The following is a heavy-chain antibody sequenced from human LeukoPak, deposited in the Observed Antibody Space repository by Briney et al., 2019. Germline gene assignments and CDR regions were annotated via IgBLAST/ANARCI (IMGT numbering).Heavy chain of an antibody. CDR1: GFTFSTYA. D-gene: IGHD2-2*01. V-gene: IGHV3-21*01. J-gene: IGHJ3*02. Sequence: GGSLRLSCSASGFTFSTYAMHWVRQAPGKGLEWVSSISSSSTYIYYADSVKGRFTISRDNAKNSLYLQMNSLRAEDTALYYCARDRLGTSLDAFDIWGQGTMVTVSS. CDR2: ISSSSTYI. CDR3: ARDRLGTSLDAFDI.